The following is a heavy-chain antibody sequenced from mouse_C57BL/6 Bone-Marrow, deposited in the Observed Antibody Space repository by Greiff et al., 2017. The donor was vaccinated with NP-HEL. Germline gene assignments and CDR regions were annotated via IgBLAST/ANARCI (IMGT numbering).Heavy chain of an antibody. CDR3: ASEGRWLRRGEGHFYV. CDR1: GYTFTSYG. V-gene: IGHV1-81*01. J-gene: IGHJ1*03. CDR2: INPRSGNT. Sequence: QVQLQQPGAELARPGASVKLSCKASGYTFTSYGISWVKQRPGQGLEWIGDINPRSGNTNYNEKFKGKATLTVDKSSSTAYMELRSLTSEDSAVLDCASEGRWLRRGEGHFYVGDTGTTATVAA. D-gene: IGHD2-2*01.